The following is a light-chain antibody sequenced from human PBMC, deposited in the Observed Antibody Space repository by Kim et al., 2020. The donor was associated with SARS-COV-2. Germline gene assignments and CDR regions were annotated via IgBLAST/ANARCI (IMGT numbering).Light chain of an antibody. CDR2: GAS. CDR3: QKYRRSPWT. CDR1: QSVSSSY. J-gene: IGKJ1*01. Sequence: EIVLTQSPGTLSLSPGERVTLSCRAGQSVSSSYLAWYQQKPGQAPRLLIYGASSRATGIPDRFSGSGSGTDYTLTISRLDPEDFAVYYCQKYRRSPWTFGQGTKGDIK. V-gene: IGKV3-20*01.